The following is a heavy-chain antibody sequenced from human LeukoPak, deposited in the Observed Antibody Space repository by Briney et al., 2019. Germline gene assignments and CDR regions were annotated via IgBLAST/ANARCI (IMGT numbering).Heavy chain of an antibody. CDR2: ISYDGSNK. Sequence: GGSLRLSCAASGFTFSSYAMHWVRQAPGKGLEWVAVISYDGSNKYYADSVKGRFTISRDNSKNTLYLQMNSLRAEDTAVYYCARDRGSSGDIDYWGQGTLVTVSS. J-gene: IGHJ4*02. CDR3: ARDRGSSGDIDY. CDR1: GFTFSSYA. D-gene: IGHD3-16*01. V-gene: IGHV3-30-3*01.